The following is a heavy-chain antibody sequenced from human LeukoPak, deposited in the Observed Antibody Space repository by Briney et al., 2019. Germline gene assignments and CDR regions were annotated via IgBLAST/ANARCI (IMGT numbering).Heavy chain of an antibody. D-gene: IGHD3-22*01. Sequence: SETLSLTCTVSGGSISSSSYYWGWIHQPPGKGLEWIGSIYYRGSTYNNPSLKSRVTISVDTSKNQFSLKLSSVTAADTAVYYCARQSSGYYSLFDYWGQGTLVTVSS. V-gene: IGHV4-39*01. CDR2: IYYRGST. CDR1: GGSISSSSYY. J-gene: IGHJ4*02. CDR3: ARQSSGYYSLFDY.